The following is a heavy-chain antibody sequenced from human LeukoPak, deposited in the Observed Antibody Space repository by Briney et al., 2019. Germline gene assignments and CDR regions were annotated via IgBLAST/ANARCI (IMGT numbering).Heavy chain of an antibody. V-gene: IGHV3-48*04. D-gene: IGHD1-26*01. CDR1: GFTFSGYS. Sequence: GGSLRLSCAASGFTFSGYSMHWVRQAPGKGLEWLSYISSSSSMIYYADSVKGGFTISRDNAKNSLYLQMNSLRAEDTAVYYCASNMYSENYYLYPFWGQGTLVTVSS. J-gene: IGHJ4*02. CDR3: ASNMYSENYYLYPF. CDR2: ISSSSSMI.